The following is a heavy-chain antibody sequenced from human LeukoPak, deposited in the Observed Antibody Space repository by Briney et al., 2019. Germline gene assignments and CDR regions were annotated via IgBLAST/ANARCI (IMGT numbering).Heavy chain of an antibody. V-gene: IGHV3-33*01. CDR1: GFTFSNYG. D-gene: IGHD6-13*01. Sequence: GRSLRLSCATSGFTFSNYGMHWVRHAPGKGLEWVAVIWYDGSNKYYADSVKGRFTISRDNSKNTLYLQMNSLRVEDTAVYFCAREGIAAAGATSATTFDYWGQGTLVTVSS. CDR3: AREGIAAAGATSATTFDY. J-gene: IGHJ4*02. CDR2: IWYDGSNK.